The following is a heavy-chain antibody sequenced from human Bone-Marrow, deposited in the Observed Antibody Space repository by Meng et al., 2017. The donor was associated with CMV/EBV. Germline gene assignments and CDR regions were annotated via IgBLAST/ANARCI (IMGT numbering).Heavy chain of an antibody. CDR2: ISYDGSNK. CDR3: ARGRKAY. CDR1: GFTFSSYA. V-gene: IGHV3-30-3*01. J-gene: IGHJ4*02. D-gene: IGHD3-10*01. Sequence: GESLKISCAASGFTFSSYAMHWVRQAPGKGLEWVAVISYDGSNKYYADSVKGRFTISRDNSKNTLYLQMNSLRAEDTAVYYCARGRKAYWGQGTRVTGAS.